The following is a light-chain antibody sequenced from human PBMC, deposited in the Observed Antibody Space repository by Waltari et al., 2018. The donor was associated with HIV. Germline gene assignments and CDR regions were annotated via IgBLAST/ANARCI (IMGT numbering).Light chain of an antibody. CDR3: QVWDYRGYVM. CDR1: KLGDRY. Sequence: SYELTQPPSVSVSPGQTASLSCSGDKLGDRYASWYQQRPGQSPVLIIYQDKKRPSGLPGRFAASNSGNTATLTISGTQTMDEADYYCQVWDYRGYVMFGGGTKLTVL. CDR2: QDK. V-gene: IGLV3-1*01. J-gene: IGLJ3*02.